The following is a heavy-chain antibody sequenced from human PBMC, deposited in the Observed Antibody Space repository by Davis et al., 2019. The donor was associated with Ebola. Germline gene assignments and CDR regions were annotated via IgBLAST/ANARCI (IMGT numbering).Heavy chain of an antibody. Sequence: GESLKIYCAASGFTFSSYAMSWVRQAPGKGLEWVSAISGSGGSTYYADSVKGRFTISRDNSKNTLYLQMNSLRAEDTAVYYCAKDLGAKSYDYGNYWGQGTLVTVSS. CDR2: ISGSGGST. CDR1: GFTFSSYA. J-gene: IGHJ4*02. D-gene: IGHD4-17*01. CDR3: AKDLGAKSYDYGNY. V-gene: IGHV3-23*01.